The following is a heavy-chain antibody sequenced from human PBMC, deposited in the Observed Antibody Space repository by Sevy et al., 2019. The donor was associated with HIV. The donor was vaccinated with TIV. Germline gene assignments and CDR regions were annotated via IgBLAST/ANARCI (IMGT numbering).Heavy chain of an antibody. CDR3: ARVVGGREGFEY. V-gene: IGHV3-11*04. J-gene: IGHJ4*02. D-gene: IGHD1-26*01. Sequence: GESLKISCAGTGFIFSDYYMSWIRQAPGKGLEWLSYIGSSGSHKNYADSVKGRFTISRDNAKSSLFLEMNSLRIEDTAVYFCARVVGGREGFEYWGQGTLVTVSS. CDR2: IGSSGSHK. CDR1: GFIFSDYY.